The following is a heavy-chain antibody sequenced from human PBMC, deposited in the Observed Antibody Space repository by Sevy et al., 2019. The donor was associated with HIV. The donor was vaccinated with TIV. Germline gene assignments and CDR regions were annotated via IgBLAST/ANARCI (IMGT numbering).Heavy chain of an antibody. D-gene: IGHD3-10*02. CDR3: VREAANVRYFDY. Sequence: GGSLRLSCAASGFAFSTYSMNWVCQAPGKGLEWVSSISGSGSYIYYADSVQGRVAISRDNAKSSLYLQMNSLRAEDTAVYYCVREAANVRYFDYWGQGTLVTVSS. CDR2: ISGSGSYI. CDR1: GFAFSTYS. J-gene: IGHJ4*02. V-gene: IGHV3-21*01.